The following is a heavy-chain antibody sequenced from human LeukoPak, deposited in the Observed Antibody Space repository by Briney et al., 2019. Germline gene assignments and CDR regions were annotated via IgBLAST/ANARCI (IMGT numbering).Heavy chain of an antibody. V-gene: IGHV1-69*06. CDR3: ARGLSGTVKESDY. J-gene: IGHJ4*02. CDR1: GGTFSSYA. CDR2: IIPIFGTA. D-gene: IGHD4-17*01. Sequence: SVKVSCKASGGTFSSYAISWVRQAPGQGLEWMGGIIPIFGTANYAQKFQGRVTITADKSTSTAYMELSSLRSEDTAVYYCARGLSGTVKESDYWGQGTLVTVSS.